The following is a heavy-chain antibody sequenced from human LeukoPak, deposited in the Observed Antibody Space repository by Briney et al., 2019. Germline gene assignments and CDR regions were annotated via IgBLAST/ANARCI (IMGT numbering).Heavy chain of an antibody. V-gene: IGHV3-7*01. J-gene: IGHJ6*03. Sequence: PGGTLRLSCAVSGVTFSSYLMSWGRQSPGKGLEWVANINQDGSEKYYVDSVKGRSTISRANDKNSLYLQMNSMRADATAVYYCASVLSNYYYYYMDVWGKGTPVTVSS. CDR3: ASVLSNYYYYYMDV. CDR2: INQDGSEK. CDR1: GVTFSSYL. D-gene: IGHD5/OR15-5a*01.